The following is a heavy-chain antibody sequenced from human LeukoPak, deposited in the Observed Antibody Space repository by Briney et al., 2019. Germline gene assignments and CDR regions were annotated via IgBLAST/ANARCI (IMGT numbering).Heavy chain of an antibody. D-gene: IGHD2-21*02. CDR3: VEEKLAYCGGDCFGEYFQD. V-gene: IGHV3-23*01. Sequence: GGSLRLSCAAAGITFDSYAMSWVRQAPGKGLVWISVISGSGGRASYADSVKGRFIISRNNSKNTLHLQMHSLRAEDTAVYYCVEEKLAYCGGDCFGEYFQDWGQGTLVTVSS. CDR2: ISGSGGRA. J-gene: IGHJ1*01. CDR1: GITFDSYA.